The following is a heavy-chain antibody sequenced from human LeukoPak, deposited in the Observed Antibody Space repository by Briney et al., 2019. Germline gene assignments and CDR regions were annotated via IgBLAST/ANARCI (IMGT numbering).Heavy chain of an antibody. D-gene: IGHD2-2*01. Sequence: GRSLRLSCAASGFTFSSYGMHWVRQAPGKGLEWVAVISYDGSNKYYADSVKGRFTISRDNAKNSLYLQMNSLRAEDTAVYYCARNLPAADYWGQGTLVTVSS. CDR1: GFTFSSYG. CDR3: ARNLPAADY. V-gene: IGHV3-30*03. CDR2: ISYDGSNK. J-gene: IGHJ4*02.